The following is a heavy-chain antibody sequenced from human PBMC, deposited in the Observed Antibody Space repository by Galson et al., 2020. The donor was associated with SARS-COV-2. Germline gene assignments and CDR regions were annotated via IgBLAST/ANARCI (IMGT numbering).Heavy chain of an antibody. Sequence: SETLSLTCTVSGGSISSGGYYWSWIRQHPGKGLEWIGYIYYSGRTYYNPSLKSRVTISVDTSKNQFSLKLSSVTAADTAVYYCARQGGGDCSGGSCYGDDAFDIWGQGTMVTVSS. V-gene: IGHV4-31*03. J-gene: IGHJ3*02. D-gene: IGHD2-15*01. CDR2: IYYSGRT. CDR3: ARQGGGDCSGGSCYGDDAFDI. CDR1: GGSISSGGYY.